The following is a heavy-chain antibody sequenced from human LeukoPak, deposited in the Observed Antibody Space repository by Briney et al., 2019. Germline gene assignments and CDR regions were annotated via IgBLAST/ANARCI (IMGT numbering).Heavy chain of an antibody. CDR3: ARGIGTSYESSRDAFDI. V-gene: IGHV4-61*02. CDR1: GRSISIGSYY. J-gene: IGHJ3*02. CDR2: NYTSEST. D-gene: IGHD3-22*01. Sequence: SETLSLTCTVSGRSISIGSYYGSWSRLPGGEGLEWIGRNYTSESTNYNPSLKSRVTISVDTSKNQSSLKLTSVTAGDTAVYYCARGIGTSYESSRDAFDIWGQGTMVTVSS.